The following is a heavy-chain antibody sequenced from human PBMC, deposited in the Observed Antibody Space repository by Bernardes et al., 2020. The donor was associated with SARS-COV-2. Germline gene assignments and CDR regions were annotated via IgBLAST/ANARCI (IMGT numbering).Heavy chain of an antibody. J-gene: IGHJ6*02. Sequence: ASMKVSCKASGYTFTSYGISWVRQAPGQGLEWMGWISAYNGNTNYAQKLQGRVTMTTDTSTSTAYMELRSLRSDDTAVYYCARDQKITIFGVVINDYYYYGMDVWGQGTTVTVSS. V-gene: IGHV1-18*04. CDR3: ARDQKITIFGVVINDYYYYGMDV. CDR2: ISAYNGNT. CDR1: GYTFTSYG. D-gene: IGHD3-3*01.